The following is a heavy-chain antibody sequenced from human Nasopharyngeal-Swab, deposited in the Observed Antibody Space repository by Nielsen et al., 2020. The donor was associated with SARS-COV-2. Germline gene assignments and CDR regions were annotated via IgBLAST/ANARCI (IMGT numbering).Heavy chain of an antibody. Sequence: ASVKVSCKASGYTFTSYAMHWVRQAPGQRLEWMGWINAGNGNTKYLQKFRGRVTITRDTSASTAYMELSSLRSEDTAVYYCASPYQGVIDYYGMDVWGQGTTVTVSS. CDR1: GYTFTSYA. V-gene: IGHV1-3*01. J-gene: IGHJ6*02. CDR2: INAGNGNT. CDR3: ASPYQGVIDYYGMDV. D-gene: IGHD3-10*01.